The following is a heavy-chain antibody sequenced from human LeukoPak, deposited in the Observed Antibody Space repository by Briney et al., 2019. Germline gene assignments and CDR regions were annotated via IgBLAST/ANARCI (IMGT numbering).Heavy chain of an antibody. Sequence: GGSLRLSCAASGFTFSSEGMAWLRQAPGKGLEWVSSISDGGDTTYYADSVKGRFTISRDNSKNTLYMQMNSLRAEDTAVYYCAKDGYFYDSSGYYFDYWGQGTLVTVSS. CDR1: GFTFSSEG. J-gene: IGHJ4*02. D-gene: IGHD3-22*01. CDR2: ISDGGDTT. CDR3: AKDGYFYDSSGYYFDY. V-gene: IGHV3-23*01.